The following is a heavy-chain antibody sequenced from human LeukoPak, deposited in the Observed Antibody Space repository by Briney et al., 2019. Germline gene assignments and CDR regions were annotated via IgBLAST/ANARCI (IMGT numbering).Heavy chain of an antibody. CDR1: GLTFSSYA. CDR2: ISGSAGYT. V-gene: IGHV3-23*01. J-gene: IGHJ4*02. Sequence: PGGSLRLSCAASGLTFSSYAMSWVRRAQGKGLEWVSSISGSAGYTYHADSVRGRFTMSRDNSKNTLYLQMHSLRADDTAVYYCARGAKSNAIDYWGQGTLVTVSS. CDR3: ARGAKSNAIDY.